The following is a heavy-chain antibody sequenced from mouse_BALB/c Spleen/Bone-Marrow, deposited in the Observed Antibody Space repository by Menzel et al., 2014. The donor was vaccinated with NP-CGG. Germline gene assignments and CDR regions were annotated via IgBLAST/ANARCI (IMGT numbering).Heavy chain of an antibody. V-gene: IGHV3-2*02. CDR2: ISYSGST. D-gene: IGHD2-4*01. J-gene: IGHJ3*01. CDR1: GYSITRDYA. CDR3: ARSSSYDYDVGFAY. Sequence: VQLQQSGPGLVKPSQSLSLPCIVTGYSITRDYAWNWIRQFPGNKLEWMGYISYSGSTTYNPSLESRISITRDTFKNQFFLQLNSVTTEDTATYYCARSSSYDYDVGFAYWGQGTLVTVSA.